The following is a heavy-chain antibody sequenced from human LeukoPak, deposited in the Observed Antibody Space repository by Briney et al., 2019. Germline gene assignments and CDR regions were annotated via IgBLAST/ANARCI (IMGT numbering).Heavy chain of an antibody. Sequence: GGSLRLFCAASGFHFSSCWMSWVRQAPGKGLELVANIKQDGSEKYYVDSVKGRFTISRDNAKNSLYLQVNSLRAEDTSVYACAGSQRRLDYWGQGTLVTVSS. D-gene: IGHD6-25*01. J-gene: IGHJ4*02. CDR3: AGSQRRLDY. CDR1: GFHFSSCW. CDR2: IKQDGSEK. V-gene: IGHV3-7*01.